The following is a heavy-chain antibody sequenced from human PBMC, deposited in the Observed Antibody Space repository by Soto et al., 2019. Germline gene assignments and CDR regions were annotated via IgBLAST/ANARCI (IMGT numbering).Heavy chain of an antibody. Sequence: GASVKVSCKASGYTFTGYYMHWVRQAPGQGLEWMGWINPNSGGTNYAQKFQGWVTMTRDTSISTAYMELSRLRSDDTAVYYCARDLSAGSGSYFHSWFDPWGQGTLVTVSS. D-gene: IGHD3-10*01. CDR1: GYTFTGYY. CDR3: ARDLSAGSGSYFHSWFDP. J-gene: IGHJ5*02. CDR2: INPNSGGT. V-gene: IGHV1-2*04.